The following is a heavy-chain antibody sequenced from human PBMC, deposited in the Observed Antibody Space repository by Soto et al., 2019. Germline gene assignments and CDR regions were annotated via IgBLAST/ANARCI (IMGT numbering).Heavy chain of an antibody. D-gene: IGHD2-21*01. CDR2: IGSSGGYR. Sequence: PGGSLRLSCAVSGFIFSDFSMNWVRQAPGKGLEWVASIGSSGGYRFYADSVKGRFTISRDNAKKSLDLQINSLRAEDTAVYYCARETKHQSLGGIFGMDVWGQGTTLTVSS. CDR3: ARETKHQSLGGIFGMDV. V-gene: IGHV3-21*01. J-gene: IGHJ6*02. CDR1: GFIFSDFS.